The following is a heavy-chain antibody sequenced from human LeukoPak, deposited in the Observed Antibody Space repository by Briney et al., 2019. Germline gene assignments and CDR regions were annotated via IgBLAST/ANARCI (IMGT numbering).Heavy chain of an antibody. D-gene: IGHD4-17*01. V-gene: IGHV3-30*18. CDR1: GFTFSSYG. J-gene: IGHJ4*02. Sequence: PGRSLRLSCVASGFTFSSYGMHWVRQAPGKGLEWVAVISYDGSNKYYADSVKGRFTISRDNSKNTLYLQMNSLRAEDTAVYYCAKAGDYGDYSATYFDYWGQGTLVTVSS. CDR3: AKAGDYGDYSATYFDY. CDR2: ISYDGSNK.